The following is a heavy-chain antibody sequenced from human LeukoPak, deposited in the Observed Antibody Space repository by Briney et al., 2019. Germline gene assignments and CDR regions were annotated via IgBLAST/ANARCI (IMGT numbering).Heavy chain of an antibody. CDR3: ARATLTAAGTADYFDY. Sequence: SVKVSCKASGGTFSSYAISWVRQAPGQGLEWMGGIIPIFGTANYAQKFQGRVTITADESTSTAYMELSSLRSEDTAVYYCARATLTAAGTADYFDYWGQGTLVTVSS. D-gene: IGHD6-13*01. V-gene: IGHV1-69*13. CDR2: IIPIFGTA. J-gene: IGHJ4*02. CDR1: GGTFSSYA.